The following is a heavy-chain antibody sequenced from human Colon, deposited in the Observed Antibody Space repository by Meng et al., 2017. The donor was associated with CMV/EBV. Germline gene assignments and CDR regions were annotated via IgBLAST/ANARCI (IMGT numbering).Heavy chain of an antibody. J-gene: IGHJ6*02. CDR1: GFRFYHYG. Sequence: SLKISWVGSGFRFYHYGMHWVRQVPGQGLEGVSGISVNSIGEYSESVKGRFTISRDNAKNSLYLQMNSLKPEDTALYYCVKDMSVTNWGSGGLDVWGQGTTVTVSS. CDR2: ISVNSIG. CDR3: VKDMSVTNWGSGGLDV. V-gene: IGHV3-9*01. D-gene: IGHD3-10*01.